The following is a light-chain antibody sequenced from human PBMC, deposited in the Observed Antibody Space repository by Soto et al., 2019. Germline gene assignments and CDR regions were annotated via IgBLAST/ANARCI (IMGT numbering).Light chain of an antibody. CDR3: QQYNDWLT. CDR2: GAS. CDR1: QSVSSN. J-gene: IGKJ4*01. Sequence: IVMTQPPGTLSVSPWERVTLSCRASQSVSSNLAWYQQKPGQAPRLLIYGASARATGIPARFSGSGSGTEFTLTISSLQSEDFAVYYCQQYNDWLTFGGGTKVDIK. V-gene: IGKV3-15*01.